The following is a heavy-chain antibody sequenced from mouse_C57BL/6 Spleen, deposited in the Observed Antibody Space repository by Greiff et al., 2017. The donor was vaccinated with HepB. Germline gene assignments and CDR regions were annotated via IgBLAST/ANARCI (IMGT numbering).Heavy chain of an antibody. Sequence: QVQLQQPGAELVKPGASVKMSCKASGYTFTSYWITWVKQRPGQGLEWIGDIYPGSGSTNYNEKFKSKATLTVDKSSSTDYMQLSRLTSEDSAVYYWARPFYYYGSSYPDYWGQGTTLTVSS. CDR3: ARPFYYYGSSYPDY. CDR2: IYPGSGST. V-gene: IGHV1-55*01. D-gene: IGHD1-1*01. CDR1: GYTFTSYW. J-gene: IGHJ2*01.